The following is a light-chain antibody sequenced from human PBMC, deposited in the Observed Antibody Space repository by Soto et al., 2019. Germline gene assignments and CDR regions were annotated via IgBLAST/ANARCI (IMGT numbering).Light chain of an antibody. CDR1: TNDIGTYDS. CDR3: SSYAHGSIYV. V-gene: IGLV2-14*01. CDR2: EVR. J-gene: IGLJ1*01. Sequence: QSALTQPASVSGSPGQSITISCTGTTNDIGTYDSVSWYQQQPGKAPKLLIYEVRNRPSGISNRFSGSKSGNTASLTISGLQAEDEADYYCSSYAHGSIYVFGTGTKLTVL.